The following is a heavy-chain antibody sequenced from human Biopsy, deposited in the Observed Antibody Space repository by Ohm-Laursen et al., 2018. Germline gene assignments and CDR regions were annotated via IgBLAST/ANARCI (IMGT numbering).Heavy chain of an antibody. D-gene: IGHD5-18*01. CDR3: ARLAYSEYRRDPLDV. Sequence: ASVKVSCRASGYTFTDYYIHWVRQAPGQGLEWMGWINPNNGGTNYAHKFQGRVTMTRDTSISTAYMHLSGLTSDDTAVYYCARLAYSEYRRDPLDVWGQGTMVTVSS. CDR1: GYTFTDYY. J-gene: IGHJ3*01. V-gene: IGHV1-2*02. CDR2: INPNNGGT.